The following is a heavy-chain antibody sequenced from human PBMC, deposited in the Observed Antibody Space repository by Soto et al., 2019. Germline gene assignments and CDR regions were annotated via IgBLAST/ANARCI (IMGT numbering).Heavy chain of an antibody. CDR2: ISGSGGST. Sequence: GGSLRLSCAASGFTFSSYSTSWVHQAPGKGLEWVSAISGSGGSTYYADSVKGRFTISRDNSKNTLYLQMNSLRAEDTAVYYCARTPYYDILTGYYFFDYWGQGTLVTVSS. D-gene: IGHD3-9*01. CDR1: GFTFSSYS. V-gene: IGHV3-23*01. J-gene: IGHJ4*02. CDR3: ARTPYYDILTGYYFFDY.